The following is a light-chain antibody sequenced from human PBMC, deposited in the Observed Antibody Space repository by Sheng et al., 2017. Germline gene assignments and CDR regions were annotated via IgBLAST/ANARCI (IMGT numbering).Light chain of an antibody. CDR2: GAS. CDR1: PSLIKN. V-gene: IGKV3-15*01. CDR3: QQYNNWPPYS. Sequence: EIVLTQSPGTLSLSPGERASLSCRAGPSLIKNHLAWYQQKPGQAPRLLIYGASTRATGIPARFSGSGSGTEFTLTISSLQSEDFAVYYCQQYNNWPPYSFGQGTKLEI. J-gene: IGKJ2*03.